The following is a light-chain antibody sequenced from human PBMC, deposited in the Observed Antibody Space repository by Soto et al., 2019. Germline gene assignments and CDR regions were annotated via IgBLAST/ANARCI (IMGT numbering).Light chain of an antibody. V-gene: IGLV1-51*01. CDR3: ASWDTDVSAV. Sequence: QSVLTQPPSVSAAPGKKVTISCSGTIFDVGNNFVSWYQHFPGTAPKLLIYDDDRRPSGIPDRFSASKSGTSATLRIARVQTGDEAYYYCASWDTDVSAVFGGGTKMTVL. J-gene: IGLJ2*01. CDR1: IFDVGNNF. CDR2: DDD.